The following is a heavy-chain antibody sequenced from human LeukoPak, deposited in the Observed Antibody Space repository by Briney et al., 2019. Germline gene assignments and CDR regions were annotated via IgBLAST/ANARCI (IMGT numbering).Heavy chain of an antibody. CDR3: ARDPPMVRGARDDY. Sequence: ASVKVSCKASGYTFTSYAMHWVRQAPGQRLEWMGWINAGNGNTKYSQKFQGRVTITRDTSASTAYMELSSLRSEDTAVYYCARDPPMVRGARDDYWGQGTLVTVSS. D-gene: IGHD3-10*01. V-gene: IGHV1-3*01. CDR1: GYTFTSYA. CDR2: INAGNGNT. J-gene: IGHJ4*02.